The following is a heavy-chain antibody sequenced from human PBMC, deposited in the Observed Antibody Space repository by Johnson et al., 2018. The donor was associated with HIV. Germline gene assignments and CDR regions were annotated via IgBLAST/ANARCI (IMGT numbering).Heavy chain of an antibody. CDR1: GFAFDHYA. Sequence: VQLVESGGGVVQPGRSLRLSCAVSGFAFDHYAMHWVRQAPGQGLEWVSLIRWAGGSSYYADSVQGRFTISRAKAKNTLYLQMNNLRAADTALYYCASRDSGSLSFDIWGQGTMVTVSS. CDR2: IRWAGGSS. V-gene: IGHV3-43D*03. D-gene: IGHD1-26*01. CDR3: ASRDSGSLSFDI. J-gene: IGHJ3*02.